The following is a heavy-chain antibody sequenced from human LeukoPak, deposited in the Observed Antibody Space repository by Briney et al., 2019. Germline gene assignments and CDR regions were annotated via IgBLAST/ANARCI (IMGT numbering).Heavy chain of an antibody. CDR1: GFTFSNYA. J-gene: IGHJ4*02. CDR3: ARDPRYYSDLYYFDY. D-gene: IGHD3-22*01. CDR2: IDSSSSTI. Sequence: TGGSLRLSCAASGFTFSNYAMSWVRQAPGKGLEWVSYIDSSSSTIYYADSVKGRFTVSRDNAKSSLFLQMNSLRAEDTAVYYCARDPRYYSDLYYFDYWGQGTLVTVSS. V-gene: IGHV3-48*04.